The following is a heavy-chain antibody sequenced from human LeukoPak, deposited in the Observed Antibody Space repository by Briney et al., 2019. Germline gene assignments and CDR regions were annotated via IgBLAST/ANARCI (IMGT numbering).Heavy chain of an antibody. D-gene: IGHD3-10*01. CDR2: IYYSGST. V-gene: IGHV4-31*03. J-gene: IGHJ5*02. Sequence: PSETLSLTCTVSGGSISRGGYYWIWIRQHPGKGLEWMGYIYYSGSTHYNPSLKSRFTMSVDTSKNQSPLTLSSVTAADTAVYHCARDLRGIRGVGSNWFDPWGQGTLVTVSP. CDR3: ARDLRGIRGVGSNWFDP. CDR1: GGSISRGGYY.